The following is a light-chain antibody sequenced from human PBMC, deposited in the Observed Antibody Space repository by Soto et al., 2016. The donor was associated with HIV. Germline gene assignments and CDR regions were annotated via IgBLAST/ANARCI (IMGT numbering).Light chain of an antibody. CDR1: QSISSW. Sequence: DIQMTQSPSTLSASVGDRVTITCRASQSISSWVAWYQQKPGKAPNLLIYKASNLENGVPSRFSGGGSGTEFTLTISSLQPDDFATYYCQQVKSYPRTFGQETRLEIK. J-gene: IGKJ5*01. CDR3: QQVKSYPRT. V-gene: IGKV1-5*03. CDR2: KAS.